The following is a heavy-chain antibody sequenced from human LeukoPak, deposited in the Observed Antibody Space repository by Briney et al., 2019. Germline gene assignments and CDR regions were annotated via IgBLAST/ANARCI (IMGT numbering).Heavy chain of an antibody. CDR3: ARNQQLGGHSYYYYGMDV. CDR1: GFTSIAYA. V-gene: IGHV3-23*01. D-gene: IGHD3-16*01. J-gene: IGHJ6*02. CDR2: ISGGGVTT. Sequence: GGSLRLSCVGSGFTSIAYALTWARQAPGKGLEWVSGISGGGVTTYYADSVKGRFTISRDNSKNTLYLQLNSLRADDTAIYYCARNQQLGGHSYYYYGMDVWGQGTTVTVSS.